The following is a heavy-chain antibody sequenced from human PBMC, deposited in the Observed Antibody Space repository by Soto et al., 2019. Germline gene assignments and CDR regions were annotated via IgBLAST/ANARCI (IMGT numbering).Heavy chain of an antibody. J-gene: IGHJ5*02. D-gene: IGHD1-26*01. CDR1: GFTFSSYA. Sequence: EVQVLESGGGLVQPGGALRLSCAASGFTFSSYAMSWVRQAPGKGLEWVSGISGSGGRTYYADSVKGRFTISRDKSENTLYLQMNSLRAEDTAVYYCAKEPDVVCGSYTLFDPWGQGTLVTVSS. CDR2: ISGSGGRT. CDR3: AKEPDVVCGSYTLFDP. V-gene: IGHV3-23*01.